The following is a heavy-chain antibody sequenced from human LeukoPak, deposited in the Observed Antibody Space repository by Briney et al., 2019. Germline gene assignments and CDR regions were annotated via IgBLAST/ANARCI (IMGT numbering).Heavy chain of an antibody. CDR2: IYYSGST. CDR1: GGSISTSSYY. Sequence: PSETLSLTCSISGGSISTSSYYWGRIRQPPGKGLEWIGSIYYSGSTYYNPSLKSRVTISVDTSKNQFSLKLTSVTAADTAVYYCAGLFNSGSFPYYWGQGTLVTVSS. V-gene: IGHV4-39*01. J-gene: IGHJ4*02. CDR3: AGLFNSGSFPYY. D-gene: IGHD3-10*01.